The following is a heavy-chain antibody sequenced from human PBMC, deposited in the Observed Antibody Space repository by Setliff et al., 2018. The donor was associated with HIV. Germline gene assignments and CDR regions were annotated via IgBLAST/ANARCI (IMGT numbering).Heavy chain of an antibody. CDR2: IFPSDSDT. J-gene: IGHJ4*02. CDR3: ARHGDYYDSSAYYD. Sequence: GESLKISCKGSGYKFSSYWIGWVRLMPGKGLEWMGIIFPSDSDTRYSPSFHGQVTISADKSISTAYLQWSSLKAADTAMYYCARHGDYYDSSAYYDWGQGTLVTVS. CDR1: GYKFSSYW. D-gene: IGHD3-22*01. V-gene: IGHV5-51*01.